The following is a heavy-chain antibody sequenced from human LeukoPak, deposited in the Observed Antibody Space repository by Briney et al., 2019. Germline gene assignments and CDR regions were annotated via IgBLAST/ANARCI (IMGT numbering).Heavy chain of an antibody. Sequence: GSLRLSCTTSGFTFGDYAMSWVRQAPGKGLEWVAFIRYDESNKFYADSVKGRFTISRDNSKNILFLQMNSLRAEDTAVYYCATMQWLEGVDWFDPWGQGTLVTVSS. CDR1: GFTFGDYA. CDR3: ATMQWLEGVDWFDP. D-gene: IGHD6-19*01. CDR2: IRYDESNK. V-gene: IGHV3-30*02. J-gene: IGHJ5*02.